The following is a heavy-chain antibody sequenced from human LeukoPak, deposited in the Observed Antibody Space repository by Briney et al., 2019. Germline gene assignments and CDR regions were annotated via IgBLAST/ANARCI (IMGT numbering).Heavy chain of an antibody. Sequence: SETLSLTCTVSGDSISSSSYCWDWIRQPPGKGLEWIGDIYNSANTHYNPSLKTRITMSVDTSKNQFSLKLNSVTAADTGIYYCARHSRSGYIGYENAFDIWGQGTMVTVSS. V-gene: IGHV4-39*01. CDR3: ARHSRSGYIGYENAFDI. CDR2: IYNSANT. CDR1: GDSISSSSYC. J-gene: IGHJ3*02. D-gene: IGHD5-12*01.